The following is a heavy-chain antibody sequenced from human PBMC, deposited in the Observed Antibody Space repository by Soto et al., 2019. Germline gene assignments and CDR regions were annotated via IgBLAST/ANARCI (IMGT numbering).Heavy chain of an antibody. Sequence: QVQLVQSGAEVKKPGASVKVSCKASGYTFTSYDINWVRQATGQGLEGMGWMNPNSGNTGYAQKFQXXVTMTRNTSISTAYTELSSLRSEATAVYYCARSTNDYGDRHWGQGTLVTVSS. CDR3: ARSTNDYGDRH. V-gene: IGHV1-8*01. D-gene: IGHD4-17*01. CDR2: MNPNSGNT. CDR1: GYTFTSYD. J-gene: IGHJ4*02.